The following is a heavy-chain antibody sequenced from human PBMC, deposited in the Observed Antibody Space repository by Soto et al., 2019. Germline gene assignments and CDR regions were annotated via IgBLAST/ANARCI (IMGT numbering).Heavy chain of an antibody. V-gene: IGHV3-30*03. D-gene: IGHD2-15*01. CDR3: ATDVGYCSGGRCYPHNWFDY. CDR2: ISYDGSIE. J-gene: IGHJ5*01. CDR1: GFTFKSYG. Sequence: QVQLVESGGGVVQPGRSLRLSCAASGFTFKSYGMHWVRQAPGKGLEWVAVISYDGSIEYYGDSVKGRFTISRDNSKNNLYLQMNSLRAEDTAVYYCATDVGYCSGGRCYPHNWFDYWGQGTLVTVSS.